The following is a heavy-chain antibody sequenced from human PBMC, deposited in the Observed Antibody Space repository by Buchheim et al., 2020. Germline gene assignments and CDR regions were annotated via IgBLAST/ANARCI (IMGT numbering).Heavy chain of an antibody. CDR3: ARDVDYYDSSGYFDY. J-gene: IGHJ4*02. CDR2: IWYDGSNK. D-gene: IGHD3-22*01. V-gene: IGHV3-33*01. CDR1: GFTFSSYG. Sequence: QVQLVESGGGVVQPGRSLRLSCAASGFTFSSYGMHWVRQAPGKGLEWVAVIWYDGSNKYYADSVKGRFTISRDNSKNTLYLQMNSLRAEDTAVYYCARDVDYYDSSGYFDYWGQGT.